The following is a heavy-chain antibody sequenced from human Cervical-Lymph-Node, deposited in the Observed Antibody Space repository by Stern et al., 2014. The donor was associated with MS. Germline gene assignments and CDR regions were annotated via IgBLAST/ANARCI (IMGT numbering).Heavy chain of an antibody. CDR2: IYYTGST. Sequence: QVQLVESGPGLVKASETLSLTCSVSGISTISNYSSWFRQSPGKGLEWIGNIYYTGSTNYTPSLKSRVTMSVDTSKNQFSVKVTSVTAADTAVYYCARLAASNSGPFDYWGQGTLVTVSS. D-gene: IGHD6-25*01. CDR1: GISTISNY. J-gene: IGHJ4*01. CDR3: ARLAASNSGPFDY. V-gene: IGHV4-59*01.